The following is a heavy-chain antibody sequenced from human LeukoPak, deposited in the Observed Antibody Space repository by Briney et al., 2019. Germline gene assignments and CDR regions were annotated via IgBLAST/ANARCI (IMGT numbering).Heavy chain of an antibody. CDR1: GGSFSGYY. CDR3: ARGPTGPSDV. CDR2: INHSGST. J-gene: IGHJ6*04. V-gene: IGHV4-34*01. Sequence: NASETLSLTCAVYGGSFSGYYWSWIRQPPGKGLEWIGEINHSGSTNYNPSLKSRVTISVDTSKNQFSPKLSSVTAADTAVHYCARGPTGPSDVWGKGTTVTVSS.